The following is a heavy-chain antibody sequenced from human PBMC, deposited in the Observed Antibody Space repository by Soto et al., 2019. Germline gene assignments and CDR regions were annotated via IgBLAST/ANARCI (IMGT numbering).Heavy chain of an antibody. Sequence: GGSLRLSCAASGFTFSSYGMHWVRQAPGKRLEWVAVISYDGSNKYYADSVKGRFTISRDNSKNTLYLQMNSLRAEDTAVYYCAKAGRTEWERNDDWGQGSLVTVSS. CDR1: GFTFSSYG. D-gene: IGHD1-26*01. J-gene: IGHJ4*02. CDR3: AKAGRTEWERNDD. V-gene: IGHV3-30*18. CDR2: ISYDGSNK.